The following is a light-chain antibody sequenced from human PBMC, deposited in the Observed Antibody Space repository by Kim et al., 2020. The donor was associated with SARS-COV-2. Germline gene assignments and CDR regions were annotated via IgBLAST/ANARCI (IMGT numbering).Light chain of an antibody. CDR1: QSVSSSY. J-gene: IGKJ1*01. Sequence: SPGERATLSCRVSQSVSSSYLAWYQQKPDQATRLIIYGATRRATGIPGRFSGSGSGTDFTLTISRLEPEDVAVYYCQQYGSSQWTFGQGTKVDIK. V-gene: IGKV3-20*01. CDR2: GAT. CDR3: QQYGSSQWT.